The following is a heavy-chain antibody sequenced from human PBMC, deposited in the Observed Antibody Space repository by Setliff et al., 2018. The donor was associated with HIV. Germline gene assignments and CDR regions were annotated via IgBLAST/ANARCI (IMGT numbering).Heavy chain of an antibody. J-gene: IGHJ4*02. Sequence: GASVKVSCKASGYTFTSYGISWVRQAPGQGLEWMGGIIPILGIANYAQKFQGRVTITADKSTSTAYMELSSLRSEDTAVYYCARGVSESGIVVVITSLYFDYWGQGTLVTVSS. D-gene: IGHD3-22*01. CDR2: IIPILGIA. CDR1: GYTFTSYG. V-gene: IGHV1-69*10. CDR3: ARGVSESGIVVVITSLYFDY.